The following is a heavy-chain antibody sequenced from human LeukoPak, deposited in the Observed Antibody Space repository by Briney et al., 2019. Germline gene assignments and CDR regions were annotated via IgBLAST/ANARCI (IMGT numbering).Heavy chain of an antibody. J-gene: IGHJ4*02. CDR3: ARGHYDVLAASYKWTPDY. V-gene: IGHV3-21*01. D-gene: IGHD3-9*01. CDR1: GFTSNTFN. Sequence: GALRLSCAASGFTSNTFNMNWVRQAPGKGLEWVSSTTSGGDYIYYADSVKGRFTTSRDNAKNSLSLQLNSLRVEDTAVYYCARGHYDVLAASYKWTPDYWGQGTLVTVSS. CDR2: TTSGGDYI.